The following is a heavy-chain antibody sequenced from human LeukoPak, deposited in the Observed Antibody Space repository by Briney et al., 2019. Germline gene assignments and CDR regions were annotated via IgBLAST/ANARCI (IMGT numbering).Heavy chain of an antibody. CDR1: SGSISSSSYY. CDR3: ARNKYTSGWSTFDY. V-gene: IGHV4-39*01. J-gene: IGHJ4*02. Sequence: PSETLSLTCTVSSGSISSSSYYWGWIRQPPGKGLEWIGSIYYSGSTYYNPSLKSRVTISVDTSKNQFSLKLSSVTAADTAIYYCARNKYTSGWSTFDYWGQGTLVTVSS. D-gene: IGHD6-19*01. CDR2: IYYSGST.